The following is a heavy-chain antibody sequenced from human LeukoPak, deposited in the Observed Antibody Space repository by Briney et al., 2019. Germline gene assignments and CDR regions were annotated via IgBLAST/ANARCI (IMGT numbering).Heavy chain of an antibody. D-gene: IGHD5-12*01. J-gene: IGHJ4*02. CDR3: ARSVGYSGYGIDY. CDR2: IIPIFGTT. V-gene: IGHV1-69*13. CDR1: VRTFSSYT. Sequence: ASVKLSCKASVRTFSSYTISWLRQSPGQGLEWMGGIIPIFGTTNYAQKFQSRVTITADDSTSTAYLELSSLRSEDTAVYYCARSVGYSGYGIDYWGQGTLVTVSS.